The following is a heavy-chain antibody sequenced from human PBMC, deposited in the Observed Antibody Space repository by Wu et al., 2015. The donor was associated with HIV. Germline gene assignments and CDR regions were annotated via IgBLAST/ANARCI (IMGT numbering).Heavy chain of an antibody. Sequence: QVQLVQSGAEVKKPGASVKVSCKASGYTFTGHYMHWVRQAPGQGLEWMGWINPNSGGTNYAQKFQGRVTMTRDTSISTAYMELSRLRSDDTAVYYCARETVTHYDILTGQDDAFDIWGQGTMVTVSS. V-gene: IGHV1-2*02. CDR1: GYTFTGHY. J-gene: IGHJ3*02. CDR2: INPNSGGT. CDR3: ARETVTHYDILTGQDDAFDI. D-gene: IGHD3-9*01.